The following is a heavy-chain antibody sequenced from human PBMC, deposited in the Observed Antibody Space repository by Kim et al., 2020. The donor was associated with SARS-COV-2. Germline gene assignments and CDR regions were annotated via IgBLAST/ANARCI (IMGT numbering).Heavy chain of an antibody. D-gene: IGHD1-26*01. J-gene: IGHJ4*02. CDR3: AREGLGLAFY. V-gene: IGHV1-2*02. CDR2: GT. Sequence: GTNYAQKFQGRVTMTRDTSISTAYMELSRLRSDDTAVYYCAREGLGLAFYWGQGTLVTVSS.